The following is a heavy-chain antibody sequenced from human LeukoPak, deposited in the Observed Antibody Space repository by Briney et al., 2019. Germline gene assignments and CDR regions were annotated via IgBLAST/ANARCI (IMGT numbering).Heavy chain of an antibody. D-gene: IGHD1-7*01. J-gene: IGHJ4*02. CDR1: GLSLSTSGVG. V-gene: IGHV2-5*02. CDR3: AHLLGTTPFDY. CDR2: IYWDDDK. Sequence: SGPTLVNPTQTLTLICTFSGLSLSTSGVGVGWIRQPPGKALEWLALIYWDDDKRYSPSLKSRLTIIKDTSKNQVLLTMTSMDPVDTATYYCAHLLGTTPFDYWGQGTLVTVSS.